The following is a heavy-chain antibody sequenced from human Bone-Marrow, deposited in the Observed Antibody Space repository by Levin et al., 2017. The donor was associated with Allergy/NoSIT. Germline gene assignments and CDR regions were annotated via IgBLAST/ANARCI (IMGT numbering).Heavy chain of an antibody. Sequence: GGSLRLSCTASGFTFGDYAMSWVRQAPGKGLEWVGFIRSKAYGGTTEYAASVKGRFTISRDDSKSIAYLQMNSLKTEDTAVYYCTRGGSWELVHQFDYWGQGTLVTVSS. D-gene: IGHD3-10*01. J-gene: IGHJ4*02. V-gene: IGHV3-49*04. CDR2: IRSKAYGGTT. CDR3: TRGGSWELVHQFDY. CDR1: GFTFGDYA.